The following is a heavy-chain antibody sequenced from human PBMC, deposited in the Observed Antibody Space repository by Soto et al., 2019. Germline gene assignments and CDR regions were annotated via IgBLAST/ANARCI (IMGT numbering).Heavy chain of an antibody. CDR1: GYTFTSYA. CDR2: INAGNGNT. CDR3: AIPDPRHRYCSSTSCLVPDLPTSYGMDV. V-gene: IGHV1-3*01. J-gene: IGHJ6*02. D-gene: IGHD2-2*01. Sequence: QVQLVQSGAEVKKPGASVKVSCKASGYTFTSYAMHWVRQAPGQRLEWMGWINAGNGNTKYSQKFQGRVTITRDTSASTAYMELSSLRSEDTAVYYCAIPDPRHRYCSSTSCLVPDLPTSYGMDVWGQGTTVTVSS.